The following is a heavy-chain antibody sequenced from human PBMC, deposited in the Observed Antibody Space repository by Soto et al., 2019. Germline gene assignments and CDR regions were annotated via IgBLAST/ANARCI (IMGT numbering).Heavy chain of an antibody. CDR2: INHSGST. V-gene: IGHV4-34*01. CDR3: AREGPSITIFGVVVSTPGYWFDP. CDR1: GGSFSGYY. J-gene: IGHJ5*02. D-gene: IGHD3-3*01. Sequence: SETLSLTCAVYGGSFSGYYWSWIRQPPGKGLEWIGEINHSGSTNYNPSLKSRVTISVDTSKNQFSLKLSSVTAADTAVYYCAREGPSITIFGVVVSTPGYWFDPWGQGTLVTVSS.